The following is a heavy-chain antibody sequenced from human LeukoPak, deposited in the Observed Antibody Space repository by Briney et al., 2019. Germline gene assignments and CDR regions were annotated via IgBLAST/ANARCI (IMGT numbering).Heavy chain of an antibody. V-gene: IGHV3-21*04. Sequence: GGSLRLSCEASGFSFSTYNMNWVRQAPGKGLEWISSITSDSRYRYYADSVKGRFTISRDNAKNSLYLQMNSLRAEDTAVYFCAGDKTTGGYYEFDYWGQGALVTVSS. CDR3: AGDKTTGGYYEFDY. CDR1: GFSFSTYN. D-gene: IGHD1-26*01. CDR2: ITSDSRYR. J-gene: IGHJ4*02.